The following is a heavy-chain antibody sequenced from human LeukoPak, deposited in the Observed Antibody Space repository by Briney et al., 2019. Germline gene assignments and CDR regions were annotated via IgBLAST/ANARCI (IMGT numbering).Heavy chain of an antibody. Sequence: PSETLSLTCAVSGGSISSSNWWSWVRQPPGKGLEWIGEIYHSGSTNYNPSLKSRVTISVDKSKNQFSLKLSSVTAADTAVYYCARLIVGATLYYFDYWGQGTLVTVSS. J-gene: IGHJ4*02. CDR2: IYHSGST. D-gene: IGHD1-26*01. CDR3: ARLIVGATLYYFDY. V-gene: IGHV4-4*02. CDR1: GGSISSSNW.